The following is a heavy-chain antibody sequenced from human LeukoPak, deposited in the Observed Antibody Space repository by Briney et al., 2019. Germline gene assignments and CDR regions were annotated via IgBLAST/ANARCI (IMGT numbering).Heavy chain of an antibody. CDR1: GGSISSSSYY. CDR2: IYYSGST. CDR3: ARPRYSTYYDILGYYNWFDP. D-gene: IGHD3-9*01. Sequence: SETLSLTCTVSGGSISSSSYYWGWIRQPPGKGLEWIGSIYYSGSTYYNPSLKSRVTISVDTSKNQFSLKLSSVTAADTAVYYCARPRYSTYYDILGYYNWFDPWGQGTLVTVSS. V-gene: IGHV4-39*01. J-gene: IGHJ5*02.